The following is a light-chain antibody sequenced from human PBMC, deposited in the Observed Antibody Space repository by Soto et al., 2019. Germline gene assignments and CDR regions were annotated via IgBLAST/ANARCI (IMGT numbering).Light chain of an antibody. J-gene: IGLJ3*02. Sequence: QSVLTQPPSASGSPGQSVTISCTGTSSDVGGYNYVSWYQQHPGKAPQLMIYEVNKRPSGVPDRFSGSKSGNTASLTVSGLQAEDEADYYCSPYARNNNRVFGGGTKLTVL. CDR3: SPYARNNNRV. CDR1: SSDVGGYNY. V-gene: IGLV2-8*01. CDR2: EVN.